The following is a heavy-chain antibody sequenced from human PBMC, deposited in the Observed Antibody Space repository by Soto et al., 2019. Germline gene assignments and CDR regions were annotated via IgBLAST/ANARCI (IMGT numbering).Heavy chain of an antibody. D-gene: IGHD1-7*01. CDR2: MNPNSGNT. Sequence: ASVKVSCKASGYTFTSYDINWVRQATGQGLEWMGWMNPNSGNTGYAQKFQGRVTMTRNTSISTAYMELSSLRSEGTAVYYCARGGELELFYYYYYGMDVWGQGTTVTVSS. V-gene: IGHV1-8*01. CDR1: GYTFTSYD. CDR3: ARGGELELFYYYYYGMDV. J-gene: IGHJ6*02.